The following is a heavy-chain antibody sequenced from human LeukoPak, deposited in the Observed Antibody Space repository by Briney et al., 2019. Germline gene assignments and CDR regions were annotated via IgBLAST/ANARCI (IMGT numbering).Heavy chain of an antibody. J-gene: IGHJ4*02. CDR2: IYYSGTT. Sequence: SETLSLTCTVSGGSISSNNYYWGWIRQPPGMGLEWIGSIYYSGTTYYNPSLKSRVTISVDTSKNQFSLKLSSVTAADTAVYYCASSYYDYLWGSYREDYWGQGTLVTVSS. D-gene: IGHD3-16*02. CDR1: GGSISSNNYY. V-gene: IGHV4-39*01. CDR3: ASSYYDYLWGSYREDY.